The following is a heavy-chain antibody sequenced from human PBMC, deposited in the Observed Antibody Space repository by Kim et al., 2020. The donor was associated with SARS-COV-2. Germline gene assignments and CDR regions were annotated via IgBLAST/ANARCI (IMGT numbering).Heavy chain of an antibody. J-gene: IGHJ5*02. Sequence: SETLSLTCAVYGGSFSGYYWSWIRQPPGKGLEWIGEINHSGSTNYNPSLKSRVTISVDTSKNQFSLKLSSVTAADTAVYYCARASRDRYIPGHERRYNWFDPWGQGTLVTVSS. CDR1: GGSFSGYY. D-gene: IGHD1-1*01. CDR3: ARASRDRYIPGHERRYNWFDP. CDR2: INHSGST. V-gene: IGHV4-34*01.